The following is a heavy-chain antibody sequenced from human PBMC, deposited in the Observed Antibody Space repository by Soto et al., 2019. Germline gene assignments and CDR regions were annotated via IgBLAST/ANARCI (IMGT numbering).Heavy chain of an antibody. Sequence: PGGSLRLSCEASGFAFGDYYMSWIRQPPGKGLEWVSYISLRSRYTNYADSVKGRFTISRDNPTNSLYLQMNSLRVEDTAVYYCAKGFANQFANFDLWGRGTLVTVSS. V-gene: IGHV3-11*06. D-gene: IGHD2-2*01. CDR3: AKGFANQFANFDL. CDR1: GFAFGDYY. J-gene: IGHJ2*01. CDR2: ISLRSRYT.